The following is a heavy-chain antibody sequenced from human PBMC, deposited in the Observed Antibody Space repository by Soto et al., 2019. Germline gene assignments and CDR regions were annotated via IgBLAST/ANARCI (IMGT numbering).Heavy chain of an antibody. CDR1: GFTFSSYW. J-gene: IGHJ4*02. V-gene: IGHV3-74*01. D-gene: IGHD5-12*01. CDR3: VRVLTGGYAFSLDDY. CDR2: INSAGSST. Sequence: EVQLVESGGGLVQPGGSLRLSCAASGFTFSSYWMHWVRQAPGKGLVWVSRINSAGSSTTYADSVKGRFTISRDNAKNTLYLQMNSLRAEDTAVYYCVRVLTGGYAFSLDDYWGQGTLVTVSS.